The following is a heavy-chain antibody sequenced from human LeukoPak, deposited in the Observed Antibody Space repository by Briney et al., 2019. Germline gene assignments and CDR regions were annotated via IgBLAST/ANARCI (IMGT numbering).Heavy chain of an antibody. J-gene: IGHJ4*02. D-gene: IGHD3-3*01. V-gene: IGHV3-23*01. CDR1: GFTFSSYA. CDR2: ISGSGGST. CDR3: SKGSVNLDY. Sequence: GGSLRLSCAASGFTFSSYAMTWVRQAPGKGLEWVSTISGSGGSTYNADSVKGRFTISRDNSKNTVYLQMNSLRAEDTAVYYCSKGSVNLDYWGQGTLVTVSS.